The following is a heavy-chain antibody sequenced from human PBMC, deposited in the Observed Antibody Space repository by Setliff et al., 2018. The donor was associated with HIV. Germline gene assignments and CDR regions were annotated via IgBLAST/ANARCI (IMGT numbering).Heavy chain of an antibody. V-gene: IGHV3-49*04. CDR1: GFTFGDYA. CDR2: IRNKAYGGTA. D-gene: IGHD4-17*01. J-gene: IGHJ4*02. Sequence: GGSLRLSCTSSGFTFGDYAMSWVRQAPGKGLEWVGFIRNKAYGGTAEYAASMKDRFIISRDDSKSIAYLQMYSLKTEDTAVYYCTRDFSGYGHYYFDYWGLGTLVTVSS. CDR3: TRDFSGYGHYYFDY.